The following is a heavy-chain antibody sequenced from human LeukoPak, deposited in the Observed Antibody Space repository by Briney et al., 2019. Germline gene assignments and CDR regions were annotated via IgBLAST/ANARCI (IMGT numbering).Heavy chain of an antibody. D-gene: IGHD6-13*01. CDR2: INPNSGGT. CDR1: GYTFTGYY. CDR3: ARELYSRSWFDP. Sequence: ASVKVSCKASGYTFTGYYMHWVRQAPGQGLEWMGGINPNSGGTNYAQKFQGRVTMTRDTSISTAYMEPSRLRSDDTAVYYCARELYSRSWFDPWGQGTLVTVSS. J-gene: IGHJ5*02. V-gene: IGHV1-2*02.